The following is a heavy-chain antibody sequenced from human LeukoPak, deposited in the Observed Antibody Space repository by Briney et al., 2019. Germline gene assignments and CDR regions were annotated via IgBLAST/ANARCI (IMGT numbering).Heavy chain of an antibody. CDR3: ARDGLTTPNWFDP. V-gene: IGHV1-18*01. Sequence: ASVKVSCKASGYSFSNYGVTWVRQAPGQGLEWMGWISSYNGNTNSAQKFQGRVTMTTDTSTSTAYMELRSLRSDDTAVYYCARDGLTTPNWFDPWGQGTLVTVSS. J-gene: IGHJ5*02. D-gene: IGHD4-11*01. CDR1: GYSFSNYG. CDR2: ISSYNGNT.